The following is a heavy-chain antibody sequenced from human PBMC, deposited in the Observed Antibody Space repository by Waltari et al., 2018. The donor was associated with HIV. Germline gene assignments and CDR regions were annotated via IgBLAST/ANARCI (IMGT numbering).Heavy chain of an antibody. V-gene: IGHV4-38-2*01. Sequence: QVQLQESGPGLVKPSETLSLTCAVSGYSISSGYYWGWIRQPPGKGLEWIGSIYHSGSTYYNPSLKSRVTRSVDTSKNQFSLKLSSVTAADTAVYYCARLSSGYKNWFDPWGQGTLVTVSS. D-gene: IGHD3-22*01. J-gene: IGHJ5*02. CDR1: GYSISSGYY. CDR2: IYHSGST. CDR3: ARLSSGYKNWFDP.